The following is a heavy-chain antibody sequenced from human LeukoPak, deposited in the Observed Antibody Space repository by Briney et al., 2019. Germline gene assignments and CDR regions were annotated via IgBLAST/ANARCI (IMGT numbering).Heavy chain of an antibody. CDR2: INHNGST. J-gene: IGHJ4*02. CDR1: GGSFSGYY. CDR3: ARHDYYDSSGYWVPPNRFDY. Sequence: ASETLSLTCAVYGGSFSGYYWSWIRQPPGKGLEWIGEINHNGSTNYNPSLKSRVTISVDTSKNQFSLKLSSVTAADTAVYYCARHDYYDSSGYWVPPNRFDYWGQGTLVTVSS. D-gene: IGHD3-22*01. V-gene: IGHV4-34*01.